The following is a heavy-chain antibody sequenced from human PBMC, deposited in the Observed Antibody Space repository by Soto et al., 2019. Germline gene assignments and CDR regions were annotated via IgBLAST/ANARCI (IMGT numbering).Heavy chain of an antibody. CDR2: ITGSSGST. Sequence: PGGSLRLSCVASGFTFSNYAMSWVRQAPGKGLDWVSSITGSSGSTYYADSVKGRFTISRDNSKNTLYLQMNSLRAEDTAVYYCARDGSRGYSYADYWGQGTLVTVSS. V-gene: IGHV3-23*01. CDR1: GFTFSNYA. CDR3: ARDGSRGYSYADY. D-gene: IGHD5-18*01. J-gene: IGHJ4*02.